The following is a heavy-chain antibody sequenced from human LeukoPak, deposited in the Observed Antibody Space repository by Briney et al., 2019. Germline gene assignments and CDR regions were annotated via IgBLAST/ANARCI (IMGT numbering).Heavy chain of an antibody. V-gene: IGHV1-8*01. D-gene: IGHD6-6*01. Sequence: ASVKVSCKASGYTFTSYDINWVRQATGQGLEWMGWMNPNSGNTGYAQKFQGRVTMTRNTSISTAYMELSSPRSEDTAVYYCARGRIAARPGGYNWFDPWGQGTLVTVSS. CDR2: MNPNSGNT. CDR3: ARGRIAARPGGYNWFDP. CDR1: GYTFTSYD. J-gene: IGHJ5*02.